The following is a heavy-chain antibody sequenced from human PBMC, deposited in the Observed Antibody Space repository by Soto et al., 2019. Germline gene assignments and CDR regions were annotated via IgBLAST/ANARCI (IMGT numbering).Heavy chain of an antibody. V-gene: IGHV4-4*02. CDR3: AHRDSSRFY. CDR2: SHQSGNT. CDR1: GVSISSHDW. Sequence: QVQLQESGPGLVKPSGTLSLTCAVSGVSISSHDWWTWVRQPPGKGLEWIGESHQSGNTNYNSSLESRVTISVDRTKNQYSLKLTSVTDADKAVYYCAHRDSSRFYWGQGTLVTVSS. D-gene: IGHD6-13*01. J-gene: IGHJ4*02.